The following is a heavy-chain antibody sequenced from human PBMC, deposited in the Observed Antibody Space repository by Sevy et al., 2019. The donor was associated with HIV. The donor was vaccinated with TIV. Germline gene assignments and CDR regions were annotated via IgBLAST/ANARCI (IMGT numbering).Heavy chain of an antibody. V-gene: IGHV3-30*09. CDR1: GFAFRSFS. CDR2: VSYDGSNT. D-gene: IGHD1-1*01. J-gene: IGHJ1*01. Sequence: GGSLRLSCAASGFAFRSFSMHWVRQAPGKWLEWVTTVSYDGSNTYYADSVKGRFAVFRDNSRNMLNLQMNNLRPEDTAVYYCALERLSSDVAEYFQNWGQRTPVTVSS. CDR3: ALERLSSDVAEYFQN.